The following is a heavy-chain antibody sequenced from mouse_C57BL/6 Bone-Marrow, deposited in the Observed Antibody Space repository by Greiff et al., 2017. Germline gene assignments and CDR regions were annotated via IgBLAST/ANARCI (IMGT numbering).Heavy chain of an antibody. J-gene: IGHJ2*01. CDR1: GYTFTSYG. Sequence: VQLQESGAELARPGASVKLSCKASGYTFTSYGISWVKQRTGQGLEWIGEIYPRSGNTYYNEKFKGKATLTADKSSSTAYMELRSLTSEDSAVYFCASLYGSSPFDYWGQGTTRTVSS. V-gene: IGHV1-81*01. D-gene: IGHD1-1*01. CDR2: IYPRSGNT. CDR3: ASLYGSSPFDY.